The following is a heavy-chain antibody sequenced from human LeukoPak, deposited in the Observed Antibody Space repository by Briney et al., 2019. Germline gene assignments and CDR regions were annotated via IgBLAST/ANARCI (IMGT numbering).Heavy chain of an antibody. D-gene: IGHD6-13*01. Sequence: GGSLRLSCAASGFTVSSNYMSWVRQAPGKGLEWVSVIYSGGSTYYADSVKGRFTISRDNSKNTLYLQMNSLRAEDTAVYYCAKDRSIRYYYYYGMDVWGQGTTVTVSS. J-gene: IGHJ6*02. V-gene: IGHV3-53*01. CDR2: IYSGGST. CDR1: GFTVSSNY. CDR3: AKDRSIRYYYYYGMDV.